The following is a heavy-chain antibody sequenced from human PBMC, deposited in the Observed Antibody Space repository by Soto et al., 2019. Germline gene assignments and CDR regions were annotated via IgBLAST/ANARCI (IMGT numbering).Heavy chain of an antibody. CDR1: GYTFTSYY. CDR3: ARDIVVVPDKTYYYYGIDV. CDR2: INPSGGST. Sequence: ASVKVSCKASGYTFTSYYMHWVRQAPGQGLEWMGIINPSGGSTSYAQKFQGRVTMTRDTSTSTVYMELSSLRSEDTAVYYCARDIVVVPDKTYYYYGIDVWGQGTTVTVPS. D-gene: IGHD2-2*01. J-gene: IGHJ6*02. V-gene: IGHV1-46*01.